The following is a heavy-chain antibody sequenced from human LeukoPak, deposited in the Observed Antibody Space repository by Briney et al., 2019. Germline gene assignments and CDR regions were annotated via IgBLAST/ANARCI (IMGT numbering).Heavy chain of an antibody. CDR2: ISAYNGNT. Sequence: ASVKVSCKASGYTFTTYGITWVRQAPGQGLEWMGWISAYNGNTNYAQKLQGRVTMTTDTSTSTAYMELRSLRSDDTAVYYCARGYCSGGSCYHRHYYYYYMDVWGKGTTVTVSS. CDR1: GYTFTTYG. V-gene: IGHV1-18*01. J-gene: IGHJ6*03. D-gene: IGHD2-15*01. CDR3: ARGYCSGGSCYHRHYYYYYMDV.